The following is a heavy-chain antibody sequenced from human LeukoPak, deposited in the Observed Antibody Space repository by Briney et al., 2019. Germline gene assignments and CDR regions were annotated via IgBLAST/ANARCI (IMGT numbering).Heavy chain of an antibody. CDR3: AHNYDSSGYFALTFDY. D-gene: IGHD3-22*01. CDR2: IYWNDAK. CDR1: GFSLSSSGVG. V-gene: IGHV2-5*01. J-gene: IGHJ4*02. Sequence: SGPTLVKPTQTLTLTCTFSGFSLSSSGVGVGWIRQPPGKALECLAPIYWNDAKRYSPSLKSRLTSTKDTSKNQVVLTMTDMDPVDTATYYCAHNYDSSGYFALTFDYWGQGTLVTVSS.